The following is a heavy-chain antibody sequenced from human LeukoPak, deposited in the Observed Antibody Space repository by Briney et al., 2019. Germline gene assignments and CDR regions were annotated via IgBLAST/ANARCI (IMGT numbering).Heavy chain of an antibody. CDR2: ISSSSSTI. D-gene: IGHD6-13*01. CDR1: GFTLRSYS. J-gene: IGHJ6*02. V-gene: IGHV3-48*04. Sequence: GGSLRLSCAASGFTLRSYSMNWVRQAPGKGLEWVSYISSSSSTIYYADSVKGRFTISRDNAKNTLYLQMNSLRAEDTAVYYCASAASIAAAGSYYYGSSHYQNYYYGMDVWGQGTTVTVSS. CDR3: ASAASIAAAGSYYYGSSHYQNYYYGMDV.